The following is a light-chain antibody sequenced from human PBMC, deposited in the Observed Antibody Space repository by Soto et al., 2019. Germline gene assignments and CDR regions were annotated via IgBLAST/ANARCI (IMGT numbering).Light chain of an antibody. CDR1: SSDIGGYNY. CDR2: EVS. Sequence: QSVLTQPASVSGSPGQSITISCTGTSSDIGGYNYVSWYQQSPGKAPKLIIYEVSNRPSGVSNRFSGSKSGNTASLTISGLQAEDEADYYCTSYISITTLVVFGGGTKLTVL. CDR3: TSYISITTLVV. J-gene: IGLJ2*01. V-gene: IGLV2-14*01.